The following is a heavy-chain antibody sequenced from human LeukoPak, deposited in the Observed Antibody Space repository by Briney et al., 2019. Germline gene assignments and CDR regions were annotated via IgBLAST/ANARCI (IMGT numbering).Heavy chain of an antibody. V-gene: IGHV3-74*01. CDR3: VKVSGYSYGYFDF. CDR2: ISPTGSTT. Sequence: GGSLRLSCTASGFSFSGHWMHWARQLPGKGLVWVSRISPTGSTTSYADSVKGRFTVSRDNAKKSLNLQMNSLRPEDTALYYCVKVSGYSYGYFDFWGQGTLVTVSS. J-gene: IGHJ4*02. CDR1: GFSFSGHW. D-gene: IGHD5-18*01.